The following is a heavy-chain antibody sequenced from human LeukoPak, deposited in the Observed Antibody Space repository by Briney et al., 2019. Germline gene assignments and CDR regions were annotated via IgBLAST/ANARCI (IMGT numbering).Heavy chain of an antibody. J-gene: IGHJ4*02. CDR3: AGRINYYDSSGTPYYFDY. V-gene: IGHV4-59*04. Sequence: SETLSLTCTVSGGSISSYYWSWIRQPPGKGLEWIGYIYHSGSTYYNPSLKSRVTISVDRSKNQFSLKLSSVTAADTAVYYCAGRINYYDSSGTPYYFDYWGQGTLVTVSS. CDR1: GGSISSYY. CDR2: IYHSGST. D-gene: IGHD3-22*01.